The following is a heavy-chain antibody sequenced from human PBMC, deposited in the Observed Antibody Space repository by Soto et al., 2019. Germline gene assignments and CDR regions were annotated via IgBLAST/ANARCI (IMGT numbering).Heavy chain of an antibody. CDR2: ISYDGSNK. D-gene: IGHD6-25*01. J-gene: IGHJ3*02. CDR3: ARDRLQYSSGADHDAFDI. V-gene: IGHV3-30-3*01. CDR1: GFTFSSYA. Sequence: HPGGSLRLSCAASGFTFSSYAMHWVRQAPGKGLEWVAVISYDGSNKYYADSVKGRFTISRDNSKNTLYLQMNSLRAEDTAVYYCARDRLQYSSGADHDAFDIWGQGTMVTVSS.